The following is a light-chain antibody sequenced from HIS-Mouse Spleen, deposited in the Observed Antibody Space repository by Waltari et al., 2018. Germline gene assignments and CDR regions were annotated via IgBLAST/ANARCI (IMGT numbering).Light chain of an antibody. Sequence: EIVLTQSPGTLSLSPGERATLSCRASQSVSSSYLAWYQQKTGQAPRLLIYGASSRATGSPDRFSGSWSGTDFTLTISRLEPEDFAVYYCQQYGSSPYTFGQGTKLEIK. CDR3: QQYGSSPYT. CDR1: QSVSSSY. CDR2: GAS. V-gene: IGKV3-20*01. J-gene: IGKJ2*01.